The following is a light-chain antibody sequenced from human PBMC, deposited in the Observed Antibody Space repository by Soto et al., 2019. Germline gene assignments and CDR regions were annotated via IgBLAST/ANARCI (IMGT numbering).Light chain of an antibody. CDR3: AVWDYNLNGVV. CDR2: YDD. Sequence: QSVLTQPPSVSEAPRQRVTISCSGSWSNIGNNAVNWYQQLPGKAPKLLIYYDDLLSSGVSDRFSGSKSGTSASLAISGLQSEDEADYYCAVWDYNLNGVVFGGGTKLTVL. J-gene: IGLJ2*01. V-gene: IGLV1-36*01. CDR1: WSNIGNNA.